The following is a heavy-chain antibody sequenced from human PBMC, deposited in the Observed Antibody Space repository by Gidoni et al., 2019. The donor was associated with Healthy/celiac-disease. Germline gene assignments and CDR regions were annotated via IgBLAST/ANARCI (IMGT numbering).Heavy chain of an antibody. CDR3: ARGRPDFWSPIGYYYGMDV. Sequence: QVQLVQSGAEVKKPGASVKVSCKASGYTFTSYDINWVRQATGQGLEWMGWMNPNSGNTGYAQKFQGRVTMTRNTSISTAYMELSSLRSEDTAVYYCARGRPDFWSPIGYYYGMDVWGQGTTVTVSS. CDR2: MNPNSGNT. V-gene: IGHV1-8*01. D-gene: IGHD3-3*01. CDR1: GYTFTSYD. J-gene: IGHJ6*02.